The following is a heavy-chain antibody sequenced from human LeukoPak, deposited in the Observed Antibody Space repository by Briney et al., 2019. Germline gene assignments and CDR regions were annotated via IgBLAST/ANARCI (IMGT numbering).Heavy chain of an antibody. D-gene: IGHD4-23*01. CDR1: GFTFSSYA. Sequence: GSLRLSCAASGFTFSSYAMSWIRQPPGKGLEWIGEINHSGSTNYNPSLKSRVTISVDTSKNQFSLKLSSVTAADTAVYYCARGRIGVTVVTLGYYGMDVWGQGTTVTVSS. CDR3: ARGRIGVTVVTLGYYGMDV. J-gene: IGHJ6*02. V-gene: IGHV4-34*01. CDR2: INHSGST.